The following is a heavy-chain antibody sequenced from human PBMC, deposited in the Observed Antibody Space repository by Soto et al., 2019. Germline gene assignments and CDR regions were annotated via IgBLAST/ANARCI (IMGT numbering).Heavy chain of an antibody. CDR1: GFMFGDYV. CDR3: TRDYYEGSGYYSFDY. V-gene: IGHV3-49*05. D-gene: IGHD3-22*01. J-gene: IGHJ4*01. CDR2: MRRKAYGATT. Sequence: EVQLVESGGGLVKPGRSLRLSCTGSGFMFGDYVMSWFRQAPGKGLEWVGFMRRKAYGATTEYAASVKGRFTISRDDSKSIAYLQMNSLKTEDTGVYYCTRDYYEGSGYYSFDYWGHGTVVTVSS.